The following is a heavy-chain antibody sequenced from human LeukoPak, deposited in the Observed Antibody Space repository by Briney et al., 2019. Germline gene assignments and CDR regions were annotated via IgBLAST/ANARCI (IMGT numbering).Heavy chain of an antibody. CDR2: INHSGST. D-gene: IGHD3-16*01. J-gene: IGHJ4*02. CDR3: ARLITAFQAFDS. CDR1: GGSISSYY. V-gene: IGHV4-34*01. Sequence: SETLSLTCTVSGGSISSYYWSWIRQPPGKGLEWIGEINHSGSTNYNPSLKSRVTISVDTSKNQFSLRLSSVTAADTAVYYCARLITAFQAFDSWGQGTLVTVSS.